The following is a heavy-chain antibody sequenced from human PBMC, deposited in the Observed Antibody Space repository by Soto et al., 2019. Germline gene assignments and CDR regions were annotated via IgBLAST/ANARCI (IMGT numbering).Heavy chain of an antibody. CDR1: GGSISSSNW. CDR3: ARATCSGGSWYLGNWFDP. D-gene: IGHD2-15*01. J-gene: IGHJ5*02. CDR2: IYHSGST. V-gene: IGHV4-4*02. Sequence: SETLSLTCAVSGGSISSSNWWSWVRQPPGKGLEWIAEIYHSGSTNYNPSLKSRVTISVDKSKNQFSLKLSSVTAADTAVYYCARATCSGGSWYLGNWFDPWAQGTLVTVSS.